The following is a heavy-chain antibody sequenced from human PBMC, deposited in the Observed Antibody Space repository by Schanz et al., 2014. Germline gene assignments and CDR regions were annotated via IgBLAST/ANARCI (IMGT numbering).Heavy chain of an antibody. CDR3: ARGGGPEDVFDI. CDR2: MNPNSGTT. Sequence: QVQLVQSGAEVKKPGASVKVSCKASGYTLTNFDINWVRQAPGQGLEWMGWMNPNSGTTGYAQKCQGRVTMTRNTSTSTAYMELRGLRSDDTAVYYCARGGGPEDVFDIWGQGTIXTVSS. J-gene: IGHJ3*02. V-gene: IGHV1-8*01. CDR1: GYTLTNFD.